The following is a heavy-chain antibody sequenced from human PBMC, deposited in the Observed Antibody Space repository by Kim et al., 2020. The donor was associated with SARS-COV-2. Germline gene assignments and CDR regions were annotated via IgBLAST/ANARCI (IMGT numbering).Heavy chain of an antibody. D-gene: IGHD2-2*01. Sequence: GGSLRLSCAASGFTFSSYGMHWVRQAPGKGLEWVAVIWYDGSNKYYADSVKGRFTISRDNSKNTLYLQMNSLRAENTAEYYCARDEENCSSTSCYLDTATGFDYWGQGTLVTVSS. V-gene: IGHV3-33*01. CDR3: ARDEENCSSTSCYLDTATGFDY. CDR1: GFTFSSYG. CDR2: IWYDGSNK. J-gene: IGHJ4*02.